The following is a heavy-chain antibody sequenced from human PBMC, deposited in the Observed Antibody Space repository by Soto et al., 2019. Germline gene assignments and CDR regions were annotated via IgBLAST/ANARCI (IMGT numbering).Heavy chain of an antibody. CDR2: IYYSGST. Sequence: KGLEWIGYIYYSGSTYYNPSLKSRVTISVDTSKNQFSLKLSSVTAADTAVYYCALSPLCYGSELYQFSYCGQGTL. D-gene: IGHD3-10*01. CDR3: ALSPLCYGSELYQFSY. V-gene: IGHV4-31*02. J-gene: IGHJ1*01.